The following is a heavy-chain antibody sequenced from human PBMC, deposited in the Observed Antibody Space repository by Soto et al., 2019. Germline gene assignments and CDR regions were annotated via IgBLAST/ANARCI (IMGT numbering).Heavy chain of an antibody. Sequence: GSLRLSCAASGFTFSSYEMNWVRQAPGKGLEWVSYISSSGSTIYYADSVKGRFTISRDNAKNSLHLQINSLRAEDTAVYYCARTRGYYYDSSGYYSTWGQGTLITVSS. CDR2: ISSSGSTI. CDR1: GFTFSSYE. V-gene: IGHV3-48*03. J-gene: IGHJ5*02. CDR3: ARTRGYYYDSSGYYST. D-gene: IGHD3-22*01.